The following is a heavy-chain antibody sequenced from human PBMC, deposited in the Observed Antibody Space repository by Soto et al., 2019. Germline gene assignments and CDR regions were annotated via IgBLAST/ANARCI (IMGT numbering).Heavy chain of an antibody. J-gene: IGHJ4*02. V-gene: IGHV1-46*01. D-gene: IGHD6-13*01. CDR1: GYTFTNYY. CDR2: INSSGGST. Sequence: QVQLVQSGAEVKKPGASVKVSCKASGYTFTNYYMHWVRQAPGQGLEWVGIINSSGGSTSYAQKLQGRVTMTRDTSTSTVYMELSSLRSEDTAVYYCAREGYIAAASFDYWGQGTLVTVSS. CDR3: AREGYIAAASFDY.